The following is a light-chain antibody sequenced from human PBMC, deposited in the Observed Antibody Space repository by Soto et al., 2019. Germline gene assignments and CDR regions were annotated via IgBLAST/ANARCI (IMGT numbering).Light chain of an antibody. J-gene: IGKJ5*01. Sequence: THSPTPLSFSPVERAPFSCSASQSVSSSYLACHQKTPGQAPRLLIYASSSRATGIPDRCSGGGAGADFTLSSSIQEHEDFTVYCCQQYRSPPTPFGQGTRLEIK. CDR2: ASS. CDR1: QSVSSSY. CDR3: QQYRSPPTP. V-gene: IGKV3-20*01.